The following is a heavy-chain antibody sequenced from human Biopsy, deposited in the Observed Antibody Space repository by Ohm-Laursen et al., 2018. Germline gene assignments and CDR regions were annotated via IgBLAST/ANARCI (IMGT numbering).Heavy chain of an antibody. CDR2: ISRSTSHI. Sequence: SLRLSCAASGFSLRNYTINWVRQAPGKGLEWVSSISRSTSHILYAETLKGRFTSSRDNAKNSVYLQMDRLRAEDTAVYYCAREGELVADEYFDYWGQGILVTVSS. CDR3: AREGELVADEYFDY. J-gene: IGHJ4*02. D-gene: IGHD6-13*01. CDR1: GFSLRNYT. V-gene: IGHV3-21*06.